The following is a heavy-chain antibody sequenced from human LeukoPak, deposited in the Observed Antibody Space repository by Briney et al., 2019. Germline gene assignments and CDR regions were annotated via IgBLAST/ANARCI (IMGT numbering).Heavy chain of an antibody. J-gene: IGHJ4*02. Sequence: VSGPTLVKPPRTLTLTCTFSGFSLRTGGVGVGWIRQPPGKALERLPLIYWDDDKRYSPSLKSRLTITKDTSKNQVVLTMTNMDPVDTATYYCAHVDSSGYYLLFDYWGQGTLVTVSS. CDR3: AHVDSSGYYLLFDY. V-gene: IGHV2-5*02. D-gene: IGHD3-22*01. CDR1: GFSLRTGGVG. CDR2: IYWDDDK.